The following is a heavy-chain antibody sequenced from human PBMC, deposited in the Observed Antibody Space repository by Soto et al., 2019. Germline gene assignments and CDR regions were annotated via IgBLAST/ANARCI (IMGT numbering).Heavy chain of an antibody. CDR1: GGTFSSYA. Sequence: SVKVSCKASGGTFSSYAISWVRQAPGQGLEWMGGIIPIFGTANYAQKLQGRVTITADESTSTAYMELSSLRSEDTAVYYCARDSGGNSYDDDSGMDVLVQGATITV. CDR3: ARDSGGNSYDDDSGMDV. D-gene: IGHD4-4*01. J-gene: IGHJ6*01. V-gene: IGHV1-69*13. CDR2: IIPIFGTA.